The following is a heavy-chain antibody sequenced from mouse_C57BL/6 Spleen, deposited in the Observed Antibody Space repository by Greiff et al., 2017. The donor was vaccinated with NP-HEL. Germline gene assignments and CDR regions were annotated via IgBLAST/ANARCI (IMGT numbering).Heavy chain of an antibody. V-gene: IGHV1-82*01. Sequence: QVQLKQSGPELVKPGASVKISCKASGYAFSSSWMNWVKQRPGKGLEWIGRIYPGDGDTNYNGKFKGKATLTADKSSSTAYMQLSSLTSEDSAVYFCARGESFYAMDYWGQGTSVTVSS. CDR2: IYPGDGDT. CDR3: ARGESFYAMDY. CDR1: GYAFSSSW. J-gene: IGHJ4*01.